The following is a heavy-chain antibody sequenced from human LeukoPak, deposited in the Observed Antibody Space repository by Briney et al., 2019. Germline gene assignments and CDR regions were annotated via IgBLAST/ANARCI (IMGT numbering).Heavy chain of an antibody. CDR2: IYTSGST. V-gene: IGHV4-61*02. J-gene: IGHJ4*02. CDR1: GGSISSCSYY. CDR3: ARAADFGDYSDY. Sequence: SQTLSLTCTVSGGSISSCSYYWSCIRQPAGKGLEWIGRIYTSGSTNYNPSLKSRVTISVDTSKNQFSLKLSSVTAADTAVYYCARAADFGDYSDYWGQGTLVTVSS. D-gene: IGHD4-17*01.